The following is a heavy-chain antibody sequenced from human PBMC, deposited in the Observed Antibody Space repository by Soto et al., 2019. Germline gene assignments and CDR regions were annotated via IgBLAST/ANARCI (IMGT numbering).Heavy chain of an antibody. Sequence: LRLSCAASGFNVGAFAVNWVRQAPGKGLEWVSGISVSDAFIYYADSVRGRFSISRDASENILYLQMDSLRVDDTALYYCTRETVAGITGLDYWGPGTLVTVSS. V-gene: IGHV3-23*01. CDR1: GFNVGAFA. D-gene: IGHD1-20*01. J-gene: IGHJ4*02. CDR2: ISVSDAFI. CDR3: TRETVAGITGLDY.